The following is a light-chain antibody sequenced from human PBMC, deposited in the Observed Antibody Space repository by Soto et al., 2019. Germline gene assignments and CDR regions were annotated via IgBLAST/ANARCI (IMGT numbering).Light chain of an antibody. Sequence: QSVLTQPPSASGAPGQSVTISCTGTSSDVGGYNYVSWYQQHPGKAPKLMIYEVSKRPSGVPDRFSGSKSGNTASLTVSGLQAEDEAEYFCSSYTGDRHFYVFGTGTKVTVL. V-gene: IGLV2-8*01. CDR1: SSDVGGYNY. CDR2: EVS. J-gene: IGLJ1*01. CDR3: SSYTGDRHFYV.